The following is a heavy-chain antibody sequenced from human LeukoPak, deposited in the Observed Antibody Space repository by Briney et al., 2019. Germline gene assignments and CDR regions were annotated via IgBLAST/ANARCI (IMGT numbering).Heavy chain of an antibody. D-gene: IGHD1-26*01. J-gene: IGHJ6*02. CDR3: ASSTGAHYYYYGMDV. V-gene: IGHV1-69*13. CDR2: IIPIFGTA. Sequence: ASVKVSCKASGGTFSSYAISWVRQAPGQGLEWMGGIIPIFGTANYAQKFQGRVTITADESTSTAYMELSSLRSEDTAVYYCASSTGAHYYYYGMDVWGQGTTVTASS. CDR1: GGTFSSYA.